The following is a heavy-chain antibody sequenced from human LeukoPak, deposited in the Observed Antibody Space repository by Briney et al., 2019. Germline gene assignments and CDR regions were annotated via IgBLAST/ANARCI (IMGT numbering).Heavy chain of an antibody. Sequence: ASVKVSCKASGYTFTSYYMHWVRQAPGQGLEWMGIINPSGGSTSYAEKFQGRVTMTRDTSTSTVYMDLSSLRSEDTALCYCARRQFPGMTGFSFEYWGQGTLVTVSS. CDR1: GYTFTSYY. CDR2: INPSGGST. V-gene: IGHV1-46*01. D-gene: IGHD3-9*01. J-gene: IGHJ4*02. CDR3: ARRQFPGMTGFSFEY.